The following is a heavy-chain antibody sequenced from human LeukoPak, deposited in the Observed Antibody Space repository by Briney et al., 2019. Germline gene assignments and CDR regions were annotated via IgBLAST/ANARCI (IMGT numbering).Heavy chain of an antibody. Sequence: ASVKVSCKASGCTFTSYGISWVRQAPGQGLEWMGWIGAYNGNTNYAQKLQGRVTMTTDTSTSTAYMELRSLRSDDTAVYYCARGRYYYDSSGFDPWGQGTLVTVSS. CDR1: GCTFTSYG. V-gene: IGHV1-18*01. CDR2: IGAYNGNT. J-gene: IGHJ5*02. D-gene: IGHD3-22*01. CDR3: ARGRYYYDSSGFDP.